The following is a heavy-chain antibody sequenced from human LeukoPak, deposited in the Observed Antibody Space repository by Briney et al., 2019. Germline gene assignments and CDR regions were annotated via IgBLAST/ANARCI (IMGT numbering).Heavy chain of an antibody. D-gene: IGHD2-15*01. V-gene: IGHV3-11*01. Sequence: GGSLRLSCAASGFTFSDYNMRWIRQAPGKGLEWVSSISKSGSTKYYADSVKGRFTISRDNAENSLFLQMNSLRAEDTAVYYCARVLRYCSGGNCYSGGLGYMDVWGKGTTVTISS. CDR3: ARVLRYCSGGNCYSGGLGYMDV. CDR1: GFTFSDYN. CDR2: ISKSGSTK. J-gene: IGHJ6*03.